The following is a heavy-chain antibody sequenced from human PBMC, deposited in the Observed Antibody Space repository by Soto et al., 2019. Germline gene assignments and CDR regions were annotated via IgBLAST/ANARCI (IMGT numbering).Heavy chain of an antibody. D-gene: IGHD5-18*01. V-gene: IGHV3-23*01. CDR2: VSGRSGSA. CDR1: GFNFRDYA. J-gene: IGHJ4*02. CDR3: ARDQFSERNGYFYGYGYFDY. Sequence: GGSLRLSCAASGFNFRDYAMSWVRQAPGKGLEWVSGVSGRSGSAYYADSVKGRFTISRNNPTNTLYLQLNNLRGEDTAFYYCARDQFSERNGYFYGYGYFDYWGQGIPVTVSS.